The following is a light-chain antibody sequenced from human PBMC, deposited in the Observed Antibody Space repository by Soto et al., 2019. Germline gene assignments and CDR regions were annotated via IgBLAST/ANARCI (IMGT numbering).Light chain of an antibody. CDR2: EVS. V-gene: IGLV2-14*01. Sequence: QSALTQPASVSGSPGQSITISCTGTSSDVGGYNYVSWYQQHPDKAPKLIIYEVSNRPSGVSDRFSGSKSDNTASLTISGLQTEDEADYYCSSYTSSYTLYVFGTGTKVTVL. J-gene: IGLJ1*01. CDR3: SSYTSSYTLYV. CDR1: SSDVGGYNY.